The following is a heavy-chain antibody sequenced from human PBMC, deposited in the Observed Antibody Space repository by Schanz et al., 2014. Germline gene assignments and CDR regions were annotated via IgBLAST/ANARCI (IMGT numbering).Heavy chain of an antibody. CDR1: GYTFTGYY. J-gene: IGHJ6*02. V-gene: IGHV1-2*02. CDR3: ARENKDYDSILNKFFHYGLDL. D-gene: IGHD3-3*02. CDR2: INPNSGGK. Sequence: QVQLLQSGAEVKKPGASVKVSCKASGYTFTGYYMHWVRQAPGQGLEWKGRINPNSGGKNYAQKFKGSAAMTRDTTPSTASMELRSLRSDDTAVYYCARENKDYDSILNKFFHYGLDLWGQGTTVTVSS.